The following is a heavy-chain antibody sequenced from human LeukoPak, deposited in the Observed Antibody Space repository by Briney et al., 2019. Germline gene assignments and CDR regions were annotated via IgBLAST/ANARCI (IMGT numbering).Heavy chain of an antibody. Sequence: LETLSLACTVSGDSIRSYYWSWIRQAPGKGLEWIGYIYFAGSTNYNPSLKSRVTIAADTSENQFSLKLSSVTAADTAVYYCARHYYDSSGYYYSSKNYFDSWGQGSLVTVSS. D-gene: IGHD3-22*01. J-gene: IGHJ4*02. CDR2: IYFAGST. CDR3: ARHYYDSSGYYYSSKNYFDS. CDR1: GDSIRSYY. V-gene: IGHV4-59*08.